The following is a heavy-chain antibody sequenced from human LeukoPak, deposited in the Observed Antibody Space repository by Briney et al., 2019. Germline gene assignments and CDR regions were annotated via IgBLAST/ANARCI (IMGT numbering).Heavy chain of an antibody. V-gene: IGHV4-31*03. CDR1: GGSISSGGYY. CDR3: ARQGVYYDILTGYYLSWFDP. J-gene: IGHJ5*02. D-gene: IGHD3-9*01. Sequence: SQTLSLTCTVSGGSISSGGYYWSWIRQHPGKGLEWIGYIYYSGSTYYNPSLKSRVTISVDTSKNQFSLKLSSVTAADTAVYYCARQGVYYDILTGYYLSWFDPWGQGTLVTVSS. CDR2: IYYSGST.